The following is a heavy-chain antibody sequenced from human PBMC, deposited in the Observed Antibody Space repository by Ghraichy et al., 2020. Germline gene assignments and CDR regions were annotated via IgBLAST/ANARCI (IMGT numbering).Heavy chain of an antibody. CDR1: GFTFSMFW. CDR3: VRGPVGYYYVDI. J-gene: IGHJ6*03. CDR2: INSDGTYT. V-gene: IGHV3-74*01. Sequence: GGSLRLSCAASGFTFSMFWMHWARQAPGKGLVWVSRINSDGTYTIHAESVKGRFTISRDNAKNTLYLQMNSLRVEDTAVYYCVRGPVGYYYVDIWGKGTTVTVSS. D-gene: IGHD1-26*01.